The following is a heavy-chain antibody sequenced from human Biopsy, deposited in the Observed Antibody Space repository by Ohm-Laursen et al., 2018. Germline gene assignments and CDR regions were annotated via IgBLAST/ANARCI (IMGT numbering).Heavy chain of an antibody. Sequence: SLRLSCSASGFTFTNYGMHWVRQAPGKGLGWVSVISFSGSNKYYSDSVKVRFSVSRDNGKNTVSLQMNSLRVEDTAVYDCARDGEAKFCKHGVCPSDFWGQGTLVTVSS. D-gene: IGHD2-8*01. CDR2: ISFSGSNK. J-gene: IGHJ4*02. CDR3: ARDGEAKFCKHGVCPSDF. V-gene: IGHV3-30*03. CDR1: GFTFTNYG.